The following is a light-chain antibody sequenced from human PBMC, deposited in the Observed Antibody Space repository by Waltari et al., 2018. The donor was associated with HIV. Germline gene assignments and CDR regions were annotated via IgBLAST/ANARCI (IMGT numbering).Light chain of an antibody. V-gene: IGKV3-20*01. CDR1: QGVSSTC. CDR3: QQYGSSPLT. J-gene: IGKJ1*01. Sequence: EIVLTQSPGTLSLSPGERATLSCRASQGVSSTCLAWYQQKPGQAPRLLIYGASSRATGIPDRFSGSGSGTDFTLTISRLEPEDFAVYYCQQYGSSPLTFGQGTKVEIK. CDR2: GAS.